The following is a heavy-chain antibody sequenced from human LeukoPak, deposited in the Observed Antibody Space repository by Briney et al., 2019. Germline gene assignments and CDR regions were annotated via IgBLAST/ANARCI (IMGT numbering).Heavy chain of an antibody. D-gene: IGHD6-13*01. CDR3: ARRSIAAAGSSGGMDV. CDR1: GYSFTSYW. J-gene: IGHJ6*02. Sequence: GESLKISCKGSGYSFTSYWIGWVRQMPGKGLEWMGIIYPGDSDTRYSPSFQGQVTISADKSISTAYLQWSSLKASDTAMYYCARRSIAAAGSSGGMDVWGQGTTVTVSS. CDR2: IYPGDSDT. V-gene: IGHV5-51*01.